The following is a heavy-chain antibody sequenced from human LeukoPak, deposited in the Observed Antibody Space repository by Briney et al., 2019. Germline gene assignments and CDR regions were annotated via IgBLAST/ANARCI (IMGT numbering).Heavy chain of an antibody. Sequence: GGSLRLSCAASGFTFSSNYMSWVRQAPGKGLEWVSVIYSGGSTYYADSMKGRFTISRDNSMNTLYLQMNSLRAEDTAVYYCARDLRLTTIFGVVSNWGQGTLVTVSS. CDR1: GFTFSSNY. CDR2: IYSGGST. CDR3: ARDLRLTTIFGVVSN. V-gene: IGHV3-66*02. J-gene: IGHJ4*02. D-gene: IGHD3-3*01.